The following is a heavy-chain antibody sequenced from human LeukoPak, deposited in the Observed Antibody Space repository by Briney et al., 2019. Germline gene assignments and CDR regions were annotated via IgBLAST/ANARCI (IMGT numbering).Heavy chain of an antibody. J-gene: IGHJ5*02. V-gene: IGHV4-59*01. Sequence: SETLSLTCTVSGGSISGYSWTWIRQPPGQGLEWIGYFHNSRTTSYNPSLTGRVTISVDTAMDQISLKLNSVTAADTAVYYCARVPAAPVSGWFDPWGQGTLVTVSS. CDR3: ARVPAAPVSGWFDP. CDR2: FHNSRTT. CDR1: GGSISGYS. D-gene: IGHD2-2*01.